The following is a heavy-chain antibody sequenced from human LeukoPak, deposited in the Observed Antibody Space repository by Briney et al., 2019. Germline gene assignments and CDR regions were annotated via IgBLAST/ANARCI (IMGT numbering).Heavy chain of an antibody. CDR1: GGSFSGYY. CDR2: INHSGST. J-gene: IGHJ4*02. CDR3: ARGGYSWGY. Sequence: SEALSLTCAVCGGSFSGYYWSWIRQPPGRGLEWIGEINHSGSTNYNPSLKSRVTMSVDTSKNQFSLKLISVTAADTAVYYCARGGYSWGYWGQGTLVTVSS. V-gene: IGHV4-34*01. D-gene: IGHD1-1*01.